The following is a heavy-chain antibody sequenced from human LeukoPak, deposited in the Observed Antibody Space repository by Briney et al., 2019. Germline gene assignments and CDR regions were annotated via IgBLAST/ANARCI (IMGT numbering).Heavy chain of an antibody. J-gene: IGHJ4*02. CDR1: GITFSNYY. V-gene: IGHV3-74*01. CDR2: IIQDGSVT. D-gene: IGHD3-16*01. Sequence: GRSLRLSCVTSGITFSNYYMHWVRQVPGEGMVWVSHIIQDGSVTSYADSVKGRFTISRDNAKNTVYLHLSNLRAEDTAVYFCATDDYRGLGYWGQGTLVTVSS. CDR3: ATDDYRGLGY.